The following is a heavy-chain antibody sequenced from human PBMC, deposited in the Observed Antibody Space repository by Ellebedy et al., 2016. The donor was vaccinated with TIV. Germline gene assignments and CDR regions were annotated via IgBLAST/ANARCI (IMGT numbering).Heavy chain of an antibody. CDR1: GFTFSSYA. J-gene: IGHJ6*02. CDR2: ISYDGSNK. V-gene: IGHV3-30-3*01. Sequence: GGSLRLSCAASGFTFSSYAMHWVRQAPGKGLEWVAVISYDGSNKYYADSVKGRFTISRDNSKTTLYLQMNSLRAEDTAVYYCAREGTIFGVVIDHYYYYGMDVWGQGTTVTVSS. D-gene: IGHD3-3*01. CDR3: AREGTIFGVVIDHYYYYGMDV.